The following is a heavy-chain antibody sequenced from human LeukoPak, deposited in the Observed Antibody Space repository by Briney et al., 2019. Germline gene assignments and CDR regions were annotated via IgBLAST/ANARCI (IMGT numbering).Heavy chain of an antibody. J-gene: IGHJ6*03. CDR1: GFTFSSYA. CDR2: ISYDGSNK. V-gene: IGHV3-30-3*01. CDR3: AREVLWGQPLLYPPFYYYYMDV. D-gene: IGHD2-2*02. Sequence: PGGSLRLSCAASGFTFSSYAMHWVRQAPGKGLEWVAVISYDGSNKYYADSVKGRFTISRDNSKNTLYLQMNSLRAEDTAVYYCAREVLWGQPLLYPPFYYYYMDVWGKGTTVTVSS.